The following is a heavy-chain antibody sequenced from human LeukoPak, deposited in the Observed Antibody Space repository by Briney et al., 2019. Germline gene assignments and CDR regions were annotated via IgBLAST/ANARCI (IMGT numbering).Heavy chain of an antibody. J-gene: IGHJ4*02. CDR2: ISYDGSNK. D-gene: IGHD2-21*02. Sequence: SGGSLRLSCAASGFTFSSSGMHWVRQAPGKGLEWVALISYDGSNKYYADSVKGRFALSRDNSKNTLYLQMNSLRAEDTAVYYCARIGGDRDPFDYWGQGTLVTVSS. CDR3: ARIGGDRDPFDY. CDR1: GFTFSSSG. V-gene: IGHV3-30*03.